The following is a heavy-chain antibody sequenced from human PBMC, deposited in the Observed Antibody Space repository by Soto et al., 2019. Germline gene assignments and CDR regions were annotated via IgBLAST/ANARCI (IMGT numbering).Heavy chain of an antibody. CDR3: AREENCRGGTCYSEYFHH. J-gene: IGHJ1*01. V-gene: IGHV1-46*01. D-gene: IGHD2-15*01. CDR1: GYIFTAYS. CDR2: VNPSGGSA. Sequence: GASVKVSCKTSGYIFTAYSMHWVRQAPGQGLEWMGVVNPSGGSAHYAQSFEGRVTLTRDTSTSTLYMELSSLRSEDTAVYYCAREENCRGGTCYSEYFHHWGQGALVTVSS.